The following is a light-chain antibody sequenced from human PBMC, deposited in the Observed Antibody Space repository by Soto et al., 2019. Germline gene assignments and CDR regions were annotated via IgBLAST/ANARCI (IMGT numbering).Light chain of an antibody. CDR1: EGITNY. CDR3: HEHDSLPYT. Sequence: DIQMTQSPSSLSASVGDRVTITCQASEGITNYLNWYQQKPGKVPKLLIYDASNLEVGVPSRFSGSESGTEFTFTISSLQPEDIATYYCHEHDSLPYTFGQGTKVEIK. J-gene: IGKJ2*01. V-gene: IGKV1-33*01. CDR2: DAS.